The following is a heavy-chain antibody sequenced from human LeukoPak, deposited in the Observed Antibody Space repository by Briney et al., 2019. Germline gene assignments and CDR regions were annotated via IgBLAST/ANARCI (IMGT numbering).Heavy chain of an antibody. Sequence: SQTLSLTCAISGDSVSSNSAAWNWIRQSPSRGLEWLGRTYYRYKWYNDYAVSVKSRITINPDTSKNQFSLQLNSVTPDDTAIYYCARDAVAGVEYFQHWGQGTLVTVSS. CDR2: TYYRYKWYN. J-gene: IGHJ1*01. D-gene: IGHD6-19*01. V-gene: IGHV6-1*01. CDR1: GDSVSSNSAA. CDR3: ARDAVAGVEYFQH.